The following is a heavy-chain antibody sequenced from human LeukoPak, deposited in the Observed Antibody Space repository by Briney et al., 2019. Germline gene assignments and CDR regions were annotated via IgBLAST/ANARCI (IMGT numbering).Heavy chain of an antibody. V-gene: IGHV3-20*04. CDR2: INWNGGST. D-gene: IGHD2-21*01. CDR1: GFTFDDYG. CDR3: ARAVGIHDAFDI. J-gene: IGHJ3*02. Sequence: GGSLRLSCGASGFTFDDYGMSWVRQAPGKGLEWVSGINWNGGSTGYADSVKGRFTISRDNAKNSLYLQMNSLRAEDTALYYCARAVGIHDAFDIWGQGTMVTVSS.